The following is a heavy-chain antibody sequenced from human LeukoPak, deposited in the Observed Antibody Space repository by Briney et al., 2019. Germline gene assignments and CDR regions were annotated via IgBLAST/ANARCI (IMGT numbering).Heavy chain of an antibody. J-gene: IGHJ4*02. Sequence: GGSLRLSCAASGFTFDDYDVNWVRRAPGKGLEWVAVISDDGRNKNYADSVKGRFTISRDSSNNTLYLQMNSLRAEDTGVYFCAKDRETTASGTFDFRGQGTLVTVSS. V-gene: IGHV3-30*18. D-gene: IGHD6-13*01. CDR1: GFTFDDYD. CDR3: AKDRETTASGTFDF. CDR2: ISDDGRNK.